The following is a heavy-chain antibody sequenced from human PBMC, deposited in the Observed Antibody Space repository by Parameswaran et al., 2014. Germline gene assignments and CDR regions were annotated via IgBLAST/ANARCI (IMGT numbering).Heavy chain of an antibody. J-gene: IGHJ4*02. V-gene: IGHV4-31*02. CDR3: ARVPVHFVVVTAIPSYFDY. Sequence: RWIRQPPGKGLEWIGYIYYSGSTYYNPSLKSRVTISVDTSKNQFSLKLSSVTAADTAVYYCARVPVHFVVVTAIPSYFDYWGQGTLVTVSS. CDR2: IYYSGST. D-gene: IGHD2-21*02.